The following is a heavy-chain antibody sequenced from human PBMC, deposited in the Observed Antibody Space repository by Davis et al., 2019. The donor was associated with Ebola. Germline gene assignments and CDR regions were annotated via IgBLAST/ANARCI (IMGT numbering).Heavy chain of an antibody. CDR2: INHSGST. Sequence: GSLRLSCAASGFTFSSYWMSWVRQPPGKGLEWIGEINHSGSTNYNPSLKSRVTISVDTSKNQFSLKLSSVTAADTAVYYCARDVRSSWGPSGGSEWELSNWFDPWGQGTLVTVSS. V-gene: IGHV4-34*01. J-gene: IGHJ5*02. CDR1: GFTFSSYW. D-gene: IGHD1-26*01. CDR3: ARDVRSSWGPSGGSEWELSNWFDP.